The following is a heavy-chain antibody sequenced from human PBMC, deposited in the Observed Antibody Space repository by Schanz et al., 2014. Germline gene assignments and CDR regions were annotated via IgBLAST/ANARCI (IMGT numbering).Heavy chain of an antibody. Sequence: QVQLVESGGGVVQPGRSLRLSCAASGFTFSSYGMHWVRQAPGKGLDWLAVISFDGRNKYHAQSVKGRFTISRDNSKNTLYLQMNSLRTEDTAVYFCAKSYDTSGYSGFDYWGQGTLVTVSS. CDR1: GFTFSSYG. CDR2: ISFDGRNK. V-gene: IGHV3-30*18. D-gene: IGHD3-22*01. J-gene: IGHJ4*02. CDR3: AKSYDTSGYSGFDY.